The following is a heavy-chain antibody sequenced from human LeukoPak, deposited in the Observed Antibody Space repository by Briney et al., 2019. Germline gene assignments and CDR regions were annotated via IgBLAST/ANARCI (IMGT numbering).Heavy chain of an antibody. J-gene: IGHJ4*02. Sequence: ASVKVSCKTSGYSFTTSYIHWVRQAPGQGLEWMGWINPNSGGTNYAQKFQGRVTMTRDTSISTAYMELSRLRSDDTAVYYCARVPVGSSWYYFDYWGQGTLVTVSS. CDR3: ARVPVGSSWYYFDY. CDR1: GYSFTTSY. CDR2: INPNSGGT. V-gene: IGHV1-2*02. D-gene: IGHD6-13*01.